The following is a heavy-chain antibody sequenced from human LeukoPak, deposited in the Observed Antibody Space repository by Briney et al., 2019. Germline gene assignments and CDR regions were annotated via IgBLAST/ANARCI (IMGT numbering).Heavy chain of an antibody. D-gene: IGHD6-13*01. Sequence: ASVKVSCKASGCTFTSYYMHWVRQAPGQGLEWMGIINPSGGSTSYAQKFQGRVTMTRDTSTSTVYMELSSLRSEDTAVYYCARVRSIAAANDAFDIWGQGTMVTVSS. V-gene: IGHV1-46*01. CDR1: GCTFTSYY. CDR2: INPSGGST. CDR3: ARVRSIAAANDAFDI. J-gene: IGHJ3*02.